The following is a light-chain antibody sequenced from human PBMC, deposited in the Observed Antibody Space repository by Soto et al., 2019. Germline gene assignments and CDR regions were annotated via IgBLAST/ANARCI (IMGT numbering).Light chain of an antibody. Sequence: EIVLTQSPATLSLSPGERATLSCRASQSVSSYLAWYQQKPGQAPRLLIYDASNRATGIPARFSGSGSGTDFTLTISSLEPEEVAVYYCQQRSIFGGGTKVEIK. CDR3: QQRSI. CDR2: DAS. V-gene: IGKV3-11*01. J-gene: IGKJ4*01. CDR1: QSVSSY.